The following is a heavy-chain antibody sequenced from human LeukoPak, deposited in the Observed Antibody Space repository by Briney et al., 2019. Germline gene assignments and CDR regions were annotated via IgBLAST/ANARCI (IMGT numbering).Heavy chain of an antibody. V-gene: IGHV4-59*01. J-gene: IGHJ4*02. CDR3: ARLSTYYDFWSPLDY. D-gene: IGHD3-3*01. Sequence: GSLRLSCIGSGLTFSGFELNWVRQAPGKGLEWIGYVSYSGGTNYNPSLKSRVTISLDTSKVQFSLRLNSVTAADTAVYYCARLSTYYDFWSPLDYWGQGTLVTVSS. CDR1: GLTFSGFE. CDR2: VSYSGGT.